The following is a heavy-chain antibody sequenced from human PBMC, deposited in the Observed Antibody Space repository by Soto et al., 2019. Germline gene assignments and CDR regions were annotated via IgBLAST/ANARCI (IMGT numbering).Heavy chain of an antibody. CDR1: GFSLSNARMG. D-gene: IGHD2-2*01. CDR2: IFSNDEK. Sequence: QVTLKESGPVLVKPTEPLTLTCTVSGFSLSNARMGVSWIRQPPGKALEWLAHIFSNDEKSYSTSLKSRLTISKDTSKSQVVLTMTNMDPVDTATYYCARILAGSAIVVVPARFDPWGQGTLVTVSS. V-gene: IGHV2-26*01. J-gene: IGHJ5*02. CDR3: ARILAGSAIVVVPARFDP.